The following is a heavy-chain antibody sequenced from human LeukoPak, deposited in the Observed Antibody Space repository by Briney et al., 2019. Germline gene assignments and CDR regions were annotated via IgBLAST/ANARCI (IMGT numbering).Heavy chain of an antibody. CDR1: GFTFSSYS. D-gene: IGHD2-2*02. CDR3: ARDRCSSTSCYTAVEYFQH. J-gene: IGHJ1*01. CDR2: ISSSSSYI. V-gene: IGHV3-21*01. Sequence: GGSLRLSCAASGFTFSSYSMNWVRQAPGKGLEWVSSISSSSSYIYYADSVKGRFTISRDNAKNSLYLQMNSLRAEDTAVYYCARDRCSSTSCYTAVEYFQHWGQGTLVTVSS.